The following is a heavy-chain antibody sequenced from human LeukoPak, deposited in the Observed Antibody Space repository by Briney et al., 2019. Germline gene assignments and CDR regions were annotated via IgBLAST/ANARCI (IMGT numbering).Heavy chain of an antibody. Sequence: GGSLRLSCTASGFPFSNAWMNWVRQAPGKGLEWVGRIKSKTDGGTTDYAAPVKGTFTISRDDSENTVYLQMSSLQIEDTAVYYCITRANWGQGTLGTVSS. CDR3: ITRAN. J-gene: IGHJ4*02. CDR2: IKSKTDGGTT. CDR1: GFPFSNAW. V-gene: IGHV3-15*01.